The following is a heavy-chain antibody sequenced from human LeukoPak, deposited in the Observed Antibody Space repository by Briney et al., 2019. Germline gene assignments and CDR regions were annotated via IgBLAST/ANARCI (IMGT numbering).Heavy chain of an antibody. CDR2: IYTSGST. D-gene: IGHD6-19*01. V-gene: IGHV4-4*07. CDR3: ARGTIGVAVDGTLGYFDY. Sequence: PSETLSLTCTVSGGSISSYYWSWIRQPAGKGLEWIGRIYTSGSTNYNPSLKSRVTMSVDTSKNQFSLKLSSVTAADTAVYYCARGTIGVAVDGTLGYFDYWGQGTLVTVSS. J-gene: IGHJ4*02. CDR1: GGSISSYY.